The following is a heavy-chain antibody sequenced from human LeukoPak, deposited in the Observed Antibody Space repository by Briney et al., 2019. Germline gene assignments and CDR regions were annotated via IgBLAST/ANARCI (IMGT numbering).Heavy chain of an antibody. V-gene: IGHV3-30*02. CDR1: GLTFSSYG. Sequence: GGSLRLSCATAGLTFSSYGMHWVRQAPGKGLEWVAYIRYDGNNYYYADSVKGRFTISRDNSKNTLYLQMNSLRAEDTAVYYCAKEGVLAGIGECYFDYWGQGTLVTVSS. CDR3: AKEGVLAGIGECYFDY. J-gene: IGHJ4*02. CDR2: IRYDGNNY. D-gene: IGHD6-19*01.